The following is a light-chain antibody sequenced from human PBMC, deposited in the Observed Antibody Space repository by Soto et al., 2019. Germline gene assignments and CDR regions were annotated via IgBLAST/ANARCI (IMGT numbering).Light chain of an antibody. J-gene: IGKJ1*01. V-gene: IGKV3-15*01. Sequence: EIVMTQSPATLSVSPGERATLSSWTSQSVSSNLAWYQRKPGQSPRLLIYGASTMATGFPVRFSGSGSGTEFTLIISSLQSEDFAVYYCQQYNNWPWTFGQGTKV. CDR2: GAS. CDR3: QQYNNWPWT. CDR1: QSVSSN.